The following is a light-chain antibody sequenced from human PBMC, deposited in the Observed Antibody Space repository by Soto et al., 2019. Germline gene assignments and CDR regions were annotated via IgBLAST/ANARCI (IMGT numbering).Light chain of an antibody. Sequence: EVGMTQSPATLSVSPGERATLSCRASQSVSSNLAWYQQKPGQTPRLLMYGASTRATGIPARFSGSGSGTEFTLTINSLQSEDFAVYYCQQYHKWPPFTFGGGTKVDIK. CDR3: QQYHKWPPFT. J-gene: IGKJ4*01. V-gene: IGKV3-15*01. CDR2: GAS. CDR1: QSVSSN.